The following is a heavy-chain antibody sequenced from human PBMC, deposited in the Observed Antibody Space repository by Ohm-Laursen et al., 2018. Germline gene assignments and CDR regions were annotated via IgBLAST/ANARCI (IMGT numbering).Heavy chain of an antibody. CDR2: MYATGSS. CDR1: GDSINNYY. Sequence: SDTLSLTCTVSGDSINNYYWSWIRQPAGKGLEWIGRMYATGSSNYNPSLNSRVTMSVDTSRNQFSLKLSSVTAADTAVYYCASRPARRNDSRSPFDYWGQGTLVTVSS. CDR3: ASRPARRNDSRSPFDY. D-gene: IGHD3-22*01. V-gene: IGHV4-4*07. J-gene: IGHJ4*02.